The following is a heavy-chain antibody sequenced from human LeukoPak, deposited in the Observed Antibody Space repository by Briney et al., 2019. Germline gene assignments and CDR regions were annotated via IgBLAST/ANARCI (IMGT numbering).Heavy chain of an antibody. CDR1: GYTFYSYG. Sequence: ASVKVSCKASGYTFYSYGISWVRQAPGQGLEWMGWINPYNGHTNYGQKFQAGVTMTTDTSTSTAYLELRSLRFDDTAVYYCGRVGRASDYWGQGTLVTVSS. CDR2: INPYNGHT. J-gene: IGHJ4*02. D-gene: IGHD1-26*01. V-gene: IGHV1-18*01. CDR3: GRVGRASDY.